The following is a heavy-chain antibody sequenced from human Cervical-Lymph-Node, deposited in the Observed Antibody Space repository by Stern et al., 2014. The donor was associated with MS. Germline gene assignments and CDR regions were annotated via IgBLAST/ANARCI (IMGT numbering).Heavy chain of an antibody. CDR1: GGTFSSSYA. CDR3: ARGIVSNRAAATQHNLFDP. V-gene: IGHV1-69*09. Sequence: VQLVESGAEVKKPGSSMNVSCKTSGGTFSSSYAITWLRQAPGQGLEWMGRLIPILGLANYAHNFQGRVTITADTSTNTTYLELSSLRSEDTAVYYCARGIVSNRAAATQHNLFDPWGQGTLVTVSS. J-gene: IGHJ5*02. CDR2: LIPILGLA. D-gene: IGHD2-15*01.